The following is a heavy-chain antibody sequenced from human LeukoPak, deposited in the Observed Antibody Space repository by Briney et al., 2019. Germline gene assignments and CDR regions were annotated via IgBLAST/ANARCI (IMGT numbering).Heavy chain of an antibody. D-gene: IGHD2-15*01. Sequence: GGSLRLSCAASGFTFSSYSMNWVRQAPGKGLEWVSYISSSSSTIYYADSVKGRFTISRDNAKSSLYLQMNSLRAEDTAVYYCARAGRYCSGGSCHTLFDYWGQGTLVTVSS. V-gene: IGHV3-48*01. CDR1: GFTFSSYS. CDR3: ARAGRYCSGGSCHTLFDY. J-gene: IGHJ4*02. CDR2: ISSSSSTI.